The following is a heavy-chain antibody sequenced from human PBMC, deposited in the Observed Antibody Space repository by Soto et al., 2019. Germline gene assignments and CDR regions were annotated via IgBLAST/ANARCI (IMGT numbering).Heavy chain of an antibody. Sequence: PKASVKVSCKASGGTFSSYAISWVRQAPGQGLEWMGGIIPIFGTANYAQKFQGRVTITADESTSTAYMELSSLRSEDTAVYYCARVFGSYAGAFDIWGQGTMVTVSS. J-gene: IGHJ3*02. CDR1: GGTFSSYA. D-gene: IGHD1-26*01. CDR2: IIPIFGTA. V-gene: IGHV1-69*13. CDR3: ARVFGSYAGAFDI.